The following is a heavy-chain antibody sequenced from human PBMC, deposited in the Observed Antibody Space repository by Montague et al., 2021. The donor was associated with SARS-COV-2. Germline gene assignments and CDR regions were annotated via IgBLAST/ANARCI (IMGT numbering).Heavy chain of an antibody. D-gene: IGHD2-2*01. CDR3: VRVPYRLLFVPRYYGMDV. CDR1: GGSLSGYY. V-gene: IGHV4-34*01. CDR2: ISHSGST. J-gene: IGHJ6*02. Sequence: SETLSLTCAVYGGSLSGYYWSWIRQPPGEGLEWIAEISHSGSTSYNPSLKSRGTISVDTSKNKFSLKLSSATAADMAVYYCVRVPYRLLFVPRYYGMDVWGQGTTVTVSS.